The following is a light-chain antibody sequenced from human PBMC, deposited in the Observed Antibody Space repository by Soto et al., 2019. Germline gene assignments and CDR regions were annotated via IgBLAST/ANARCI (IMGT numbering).Light chain of an antibody. J-gene: IGLJ1*01. CDR3: SSYTSSSTLYV. Sequence: ALTQPASVSGAPGQAITLSRTGNSSDVGGYNYVSWYQQHPGKAPKLMIYDVSNRPSGVSNRFSGSKSGNTASLTISGLQAEDEADYYCSSYTSSSTLYVFGTGTKVTVL. V-gene: IGLV2-14*01. CDR1: SSDVGGYNY. CDR2: DVS.